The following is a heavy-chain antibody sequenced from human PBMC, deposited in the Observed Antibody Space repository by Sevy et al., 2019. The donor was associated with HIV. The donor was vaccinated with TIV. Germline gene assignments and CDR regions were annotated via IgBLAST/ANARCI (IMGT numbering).Heavy chain of an antibody. D-gene: IGHD3-22*01. CDR2: ISAYNGNT. V-gene: IGHV1-18*01. Sequence: ASVKVSCKASGYTFTSYGISWVRQAPGQGLEWMGWISAYNGNTNYAQKLQGRVTMTTDTSTSTAYMELRSLRSDDTAVYYCARGLLFYYYSSGYYYDYWGHGTLVTVSS. J-gene: IGHJ4*01. CDR1: GYTFTSYG. CDR3: ARGLLFYYYSSGYYYDY.